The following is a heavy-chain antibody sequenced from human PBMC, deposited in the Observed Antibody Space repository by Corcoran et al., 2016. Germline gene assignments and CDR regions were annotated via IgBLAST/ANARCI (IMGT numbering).Heavy chain of an antibody. CDR2: IYYSGST. D-gene: IGHD1-7*01. V-gene: IGHV4-39*07. CDR3: ARGNWNYSYYYYYGMDV. J-gene: IGHJ6*02. Sequence: QLQLQESGPGLVKPSETLSLTCTVSGGSISSSSYYWGWIRQPPGKGLEWIGSIYYSGSTYYNPSLKSRVTISVDTSKNQFSLKLSSVTAADTAVYYCARGNWNYSYYYYYGMDVWGQGTTVTVSS. CDR1: GGSISSSSYY.